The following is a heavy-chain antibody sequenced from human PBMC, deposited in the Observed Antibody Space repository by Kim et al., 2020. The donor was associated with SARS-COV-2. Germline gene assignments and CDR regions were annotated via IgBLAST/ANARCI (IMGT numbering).Heavy chain of an antibody. CDR2: IKQDGSEK. Sequence: GGSLRLSCAASGFTFSSYWMSWVRQAPGKGLEWVANIKQDGSEKYYVDSVKGRFTISRDNAKNSLYLQMNSLRAEDTAVYYCARGGSSWYPGGGGYFDYWGQGTLVTVSS. D-gene: IGHD6-13*01. CDR1: GFTFSSYW. J-gene: IGHJ4*02. V-gene: IGHV3-7*03. CDR3: ARGGSSWYPGGGGYFDY.